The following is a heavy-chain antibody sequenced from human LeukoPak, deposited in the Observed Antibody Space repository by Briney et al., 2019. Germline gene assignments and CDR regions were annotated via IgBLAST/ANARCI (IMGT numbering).Heavy chain of an antibody. V-gene: IGHV4-34*01. CDR1: GGSFSGYY. CDR3: ASSSGLLWFGELPTGY. Sequence: PSETLSPTCAVYGGSFSGYYWSWIRQPPGKGLEWIGEINHSGSTDYNPSLKSRVTISVDTSKNQFSLKLSSVTAADTAVYYCASSSGLLWFGELPTGYWGQGTLVTVSS. D-gene: IGHD3-10*01. J-gene: IGHJ4*02. CDR2: INHSGST.